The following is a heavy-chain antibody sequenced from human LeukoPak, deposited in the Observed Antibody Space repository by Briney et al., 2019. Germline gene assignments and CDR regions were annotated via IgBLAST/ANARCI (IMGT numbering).Heavy chain of an antibody. CDR2: IKSKTAGGTT. J-gene: IGHJ4*02. CDR1: GFTFSGYA. CDR3: TGPPD. V-gene: IGHV3-15*01. Sequence: PGGSLRLSCAASGFTFSGYAMSWVRQAPGKGLERVGRIKSKTAGGTTDYVASVKGRFTISRDDSKNTLYLQMNSLKTEDTAVYYCTGPPDWGQGTLVTVSS.